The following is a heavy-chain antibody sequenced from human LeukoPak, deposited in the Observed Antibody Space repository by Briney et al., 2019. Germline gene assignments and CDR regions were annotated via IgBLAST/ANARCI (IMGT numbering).Heavy chain of an antibody. Sequence: ASVNVSCTASGGTFSSYAISWVRQAPGQGLEWMGGIIPIFGTANYAQKFQGRVTITADESTSTAYMELSSLRSEDTAVYYCARRYYYDSSGYSYWGQGTLVTVSS. D-gene: IGHD3-22*01. V-gene: IGHV1-69*13. CDR1: GGTFSSYA. CDR2: IIPIFGTA. CDR3: ARRYYYDSSGYSY. J-gene: IGHJ4*02.